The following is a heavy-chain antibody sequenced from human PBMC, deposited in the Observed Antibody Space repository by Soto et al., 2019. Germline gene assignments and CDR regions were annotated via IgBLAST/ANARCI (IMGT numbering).Heavy chain of an antibody. CDR1: GGSISSYY. D-gene: IGHD1-7*01. CDR2: IYYSGST. V-gene: IGHV4-59*01. CDR3: ARVDWNYGDAFDI. Sequence: SETLSLTCTVSGGSISSYYWSWIRQPPGKGLEWIGYIYYSGSTNYNPSLKSRVTISVDTSKNRFSLKLSSVTAADTAVYYCARVDWNYGDAFDIWGQGTMVTVSS. J-gene: IGHJ3*02.